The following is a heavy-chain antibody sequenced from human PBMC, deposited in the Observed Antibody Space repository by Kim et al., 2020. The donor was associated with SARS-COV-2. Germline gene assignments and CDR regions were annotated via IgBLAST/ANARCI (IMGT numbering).Heavy chain of an antibody. V-gene: IGHV3-49*02. CDR3: TSGLRTSDYYYGMDV. J-gene: IGHJ6*02. D-gene: IGHD3-16*01. Sequence: ASVKGRFTISRDDSKGIAYLQMNSLKTEDTAVYYCTSGLRTSDYYYGMDVWGQGTTVTVSS.